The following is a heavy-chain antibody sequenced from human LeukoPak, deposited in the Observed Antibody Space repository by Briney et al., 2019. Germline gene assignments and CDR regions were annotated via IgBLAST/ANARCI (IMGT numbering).Heavy chain of an antibody. Sequence: SETLSLTCTVSGGSVSSGTYYWSWIRQPPGKGLEWIGYIYYSGSTNYNPSLESRVTISADTSKNQFSLKLSSVTAADTAVYYCAGVRGYDSSGYYYGAFDIWGQGTMVTVSS. CDR2: IYYSGST. D-gene: IGHD3-22*01. CDR1: GGSVSSGTYY. CDR3: AGVRGYDSSGYYYGAFDI. J-gene: IGHJ3*02. V-gene: IGHV4-61*01.